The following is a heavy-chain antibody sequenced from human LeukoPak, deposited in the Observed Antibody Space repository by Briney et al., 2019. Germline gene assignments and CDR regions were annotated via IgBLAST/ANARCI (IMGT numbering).Heavy chain of an antibody. Sequence: SETLSLTCTVSGGSISSSSYYWGWIRQPPGKGLEWIGSIYYSGSTYYNPSLKSRVTISVDTSKNQFSLKLSSVTAADTAVYYCARPGKYYDILTGYYYYYYYMDVWGKGTTVTISS. J-gene: IGHJ6*03. V-gene: IGHV4-39*07. CDR3: ARPGKYYDILTGYYYYYYYMDV. CDR1: GGSISSSSYY. D-gene: IGHD3-9*01. CDR2: IYYSGST.